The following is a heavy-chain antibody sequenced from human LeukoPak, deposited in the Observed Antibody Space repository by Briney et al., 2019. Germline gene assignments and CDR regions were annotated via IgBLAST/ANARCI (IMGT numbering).Heavy chain of an antibody. D-gene: IGHD2-8*01. CDR3: VINLRGVGWFDP. V-gene: IGHV4-31*03. Sequence: PSETLSLTCTVSGGSISSGGYYWSWIRRHPGKGLEWIGYIYYSGSTYYNPSLKSRVTISVDTSKNQFSLKLSSVTAADTAVYYCVINLRGVGWFDPWGQGTLVTVSS. CDR1: GGSISSGGYY. J-gene: IGHJ5*02. CDR2: IYYSGST.